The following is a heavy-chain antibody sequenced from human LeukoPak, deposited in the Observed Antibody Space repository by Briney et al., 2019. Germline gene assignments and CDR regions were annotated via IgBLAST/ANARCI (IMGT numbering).Heavy chain of an antibody. CDR2: IYYSGST. D-gene: IGHD1-26*01. V-gene: IGHV4-39*07. CDR3: ARAFWGSYSGVHYYYYMDV. J-gene: IGHJ6*03. Sequence: PETLSLTCTVSGVSISSSSYYWGWIRQPPGKGLEWIGSIYYSGSTYYNPSLKSRVTISVDTSKNQFSLKLSSVTAADTAVYYCARAFWGSYSGVHYYYYMDVWGKGTTVTVSS. CDR1: GVSISSSSYY.